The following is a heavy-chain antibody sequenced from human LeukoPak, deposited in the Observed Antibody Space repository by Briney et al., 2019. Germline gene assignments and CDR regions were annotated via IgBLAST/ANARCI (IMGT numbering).Heavy chain of an antibody. CDR1: GFTFSSYS. CDR3: ARDVYYDFWSGVDY. V-gene: IGHV3-21*01. Sequence: SGGSLRLSCAASGFTFSSYSMNWVRQAPGKGLEWVSSISSSSSYIYFADSVKGRFTISRDNAKNSLYLQMNSLRAEDTAVYYCARDVYYDFWSGVDYWGQGTLVTVSS. J-gene: IGHJ4*02. D-gene: IGHD3-3*01. CDR2: ISSSSSYI.